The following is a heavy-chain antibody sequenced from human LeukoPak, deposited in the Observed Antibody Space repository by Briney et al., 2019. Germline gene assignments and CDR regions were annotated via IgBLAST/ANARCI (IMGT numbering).Heavy chain of an antibody. D-gene: IGHD5-18*01. V-gene: IGHV1-2*02. CDR2: INPNSGGT. CDR1: GYTFTGYY. CDR3: AREHTMDTAMDNWFDP. Sequence: ASVKVSCKASGYTFTGYYMHWVRQAPGQRLEWMGWINPNSGGTNYAQKFQGRVTMTRDTSISTAYMELSRLRSDDTAVYYCAREHTMDTAMDNWFDPWGQGTLVTVSS. J-gene: IGHJ5*02.